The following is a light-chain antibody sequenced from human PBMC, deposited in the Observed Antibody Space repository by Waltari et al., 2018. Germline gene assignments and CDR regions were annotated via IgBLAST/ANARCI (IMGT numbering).Light chain of an antibody. CDR3: QVWVSGQEV. Sequence: YVLTQAPSVSVAPGQTARVTCGGYNIGTNSVHWYQQKPVQAPALVVSYNSDRPSGIPERFSGSNSENTATLTISRVEAGDEADYYCQVWVSGQEVFGGGTKLTVL. CDR1: NIGTNS. CDR2: YNS. V-gene: IGLV3-21*02. J-gene: IGLJ3*02.